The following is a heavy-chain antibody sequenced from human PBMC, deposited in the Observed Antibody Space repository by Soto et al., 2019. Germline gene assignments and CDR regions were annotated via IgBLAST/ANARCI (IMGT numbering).Heavy chain of an antibody. D-gene: IGHD3-22*01. Sequence: GGSLRLSCAASGFTFSTYTIHWVRQAPGKGLEWVALISYDGSNNYYADSVEGRFTISRDNSKNTLYLQMTSLRAGDTAVYFCARGSQYYYDGSGPLDCWGQGTLVTVSS. J-gene: IGHJ4*02. CDR2: ISYDGSNN. CDR1: GFTFSTYT. V-gene: IGHV3-30-3*01. CDR3: ARGSQYYYDGSGPLDC.